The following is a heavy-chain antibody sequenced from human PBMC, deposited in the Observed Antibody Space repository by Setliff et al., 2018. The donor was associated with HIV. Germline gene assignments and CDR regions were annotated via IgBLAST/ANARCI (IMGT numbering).Heavy chain of an antibody. Sequence: ASVKVSCKASGYTFSDYYLHWVRQAPGQGPEWMGWISAYNGNTNYAQKFQGRVTMTTDTSTTTAFMELRSLKADDTAIYYCSRSGVPPYYYYGMDVWGQGTTVTVSS. D-gene: IGHD3-10*01. CDR3: SRSGVPPYYYYGMDV. J-gene: IGHJ6*02. V-gene: IGHV1-18*04. CDR1: GYTFSDYY. CDR2: ISAYNGNT.